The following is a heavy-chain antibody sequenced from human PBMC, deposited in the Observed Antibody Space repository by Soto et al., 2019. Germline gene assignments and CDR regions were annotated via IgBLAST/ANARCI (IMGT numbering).Heavy chain of an antibody. J-gene: IGHJ4*02. Sequence: QVQLVESGGGVVQPGRSLRLSCAASGFTFSSYAMHWVRQAPGKGLEWVAVISYDGSNKYYADSVKGRFTISRDNSKNTLYLQMTSLRAEDTAVYYCARRVGAITYYFDYWGQGTLGTVSS. CDR3: ARRVGAITYYFDY. CDR2: ISYDGSNK. D-gene: IGHD1-26*01. V-gene: IGHV3-30-3*01. CDR1: GFTFSSYA.